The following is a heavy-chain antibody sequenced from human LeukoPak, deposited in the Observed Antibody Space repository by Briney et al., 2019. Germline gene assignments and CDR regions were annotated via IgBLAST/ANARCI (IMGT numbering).Heavy chain of an antibody. CDR2: IWYDGSNK. D-gene: IGHD6-13*01. CDR1: GFTFSSYG. Sequence: GGSLRLSCAASGFTFSSYGMHWVRQAPGKGLEWVAVIWYDGSNKYYADSVKGRFAISRDNSKNTLYLQMNSLRAEDTAVYYCARGFLGYSSSWYGYWGQGTLVTVSS. CDR3: ARGFLGYSSSWYGY. J-gene: IGHJ4*02. V-gene: IGHV3-33*01.